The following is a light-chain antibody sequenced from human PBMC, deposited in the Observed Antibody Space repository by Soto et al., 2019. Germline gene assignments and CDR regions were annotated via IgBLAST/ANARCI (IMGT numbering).Light chain of an antibody. J-gene: IGKJ1*01. CDR2: AAS. V-gene: IGKV1-8*01. CDR1: QGISSY. Sequence: AIRMTQSPSSFSASTGDRVTITCRASQGISSYLAWYQQKPGQAPKLLIYAASTLPSGVPSRFSGSGSGTDFTLTISGLQSEDFANYYCQQYYNYPPWTFDQGTKVEIK. CDR3: QQYYNYPPWT.